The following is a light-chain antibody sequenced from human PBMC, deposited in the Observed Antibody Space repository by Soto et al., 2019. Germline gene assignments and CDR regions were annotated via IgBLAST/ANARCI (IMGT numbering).Light chain of an antibody. J-gene: IGLJ2*01. V-gene: IGLV3-25*03. Sequence: SYELTQPPSVSVSPGQTARITCSGDALPKQYAYWYQQKPGHAPVLVIYKDSERPSGIPERFSGSSSGTTVTLTISGVQAEDEADYYCQSADSSGTSYVVFGGGTKLTVL. CDR1: ALPKQY. CDR2: KDS. CDR3: QSADSSGTSYVV.